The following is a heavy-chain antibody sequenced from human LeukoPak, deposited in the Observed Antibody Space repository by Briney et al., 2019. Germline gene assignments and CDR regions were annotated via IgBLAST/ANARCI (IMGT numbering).Heavy chain of an antibody. Sequence: GGSLRLSCAASGFSFSDHAMSWVRHAPGEGLEWGSNFSAGGGDKYYADSVRGRFTISRDNSNNTVYRRMNSLRAEGTPSYYFAKHFGLTSKLRPDNWFDPWGQGTLVTVS. CDR3: AKHFGLTSKLRPDNWFDP. D-gene: IGHD6-25*01. V-gene: IGHV3-23*01. J-gene: IGHJ5*02. CDR1: GFSFSDHA. CDR2: FSAGGGDK.